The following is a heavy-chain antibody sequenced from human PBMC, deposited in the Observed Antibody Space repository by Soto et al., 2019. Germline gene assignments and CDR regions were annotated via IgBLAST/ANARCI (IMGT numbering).Heavy chain of an antibody. CDR1: GGSISSYY. Sequence: PSETLSLTCTVSGGSISSYYWSWIRQPPGKGLEWIGYIYYSGSTNYNPSLKSRVTISVDTSKNQFSLKLSSVTAADTAVYYCARRLGYCSSTSCYGHFDYWGQGTLVTVSS. CDR2: IYYSGST. CDR3: ARRLGYCSSTSCYGHFDY. D-gene: IGHD2-2*01. V-gene: IGHV4-59*08. J-gene: IGHJ4*02.